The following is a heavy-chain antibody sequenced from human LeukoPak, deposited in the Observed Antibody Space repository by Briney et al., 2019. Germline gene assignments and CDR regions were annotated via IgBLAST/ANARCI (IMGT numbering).Heavy chain of an antibody. V-gene: IGHV3-23*01. Sequence: PGGSLRLSCAASVFSFNRYAVAWVRQAPGKGLEGVSPISGSGGRTFFADSVKGRFTVSRDNSVFLKMNSLRAEDTALYYCPQSTSMRYFFDLWGRGTLVTVSS. CDR3: PQSTSMRYFFDL. D-gene: IGHD2-8*01. CDR1: VFSFNRYA. J-gene: IGHJ2*01. CDR2: ISGSGGRT.